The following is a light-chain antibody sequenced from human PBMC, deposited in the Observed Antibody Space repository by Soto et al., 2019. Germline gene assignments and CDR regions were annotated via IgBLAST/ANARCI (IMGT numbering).Light chain of an antibody. CDR1: QSVSSTY. Sequence: EIVLTQTPGTLSLSPGERATLTCRASQSVSSTYLAWHQQKPGQAPRLLIYGASSRATGIPDRFSGSGSGTDFTLTISRLEPEDFAVYYCLQYGSSLFTFGPGTKVDIK. CDR2: GAS. V-gene: IGKV3-20*01. J-gene: IGKJ3*01. CDR3: LQYGSSLFT.